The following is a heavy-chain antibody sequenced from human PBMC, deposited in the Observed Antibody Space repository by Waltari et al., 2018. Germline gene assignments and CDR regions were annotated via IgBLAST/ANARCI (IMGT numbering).Heavy chain of an antibody. Sequence: QVQLQQWGAGLLKPSETLSLTCAFYGGSFSGYYWSWIRQPPGKGLEWIGEINHSGSTNYNPSLKSRVTISVDTSKNQFSLKLSSVTAADTAVYYCARMSPEYYDSSGYCLFDYWGQGTLVTVSS. D-gene: IGHD3-22*01. CDR3: ARMSPEYYDSSGYCLFDY. V-gene: IGHV4-34*01. CDR2: INHSGST. J-gene: IGHJ4*02. CDR1: GGSFSGYY.